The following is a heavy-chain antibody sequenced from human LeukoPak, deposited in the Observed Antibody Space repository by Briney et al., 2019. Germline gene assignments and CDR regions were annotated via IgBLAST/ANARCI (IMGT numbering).Heavy chain of an antibody. V-gene: IGHV4-59*08. CDR1: GGSISSYY. D-gene: IGHD3-10*01. J-gene: IGHJ4*02. CDR3: TRHYGP. CDR2: IYYSGST. Sequence: SETLSLTCTVSGGSISSYYWSWIRQPPGKGLEWIGSIYYSGSTYYNPSLKSRVTISVDTSKNQFSLKLNSVTATDTAVYYCTRHYGPWGQGTLVTVSS.